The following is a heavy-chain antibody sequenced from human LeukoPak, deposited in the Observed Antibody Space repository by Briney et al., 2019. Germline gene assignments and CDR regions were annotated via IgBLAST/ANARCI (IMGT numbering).Heavy chain of an antibody. CDR1: GYTFTSYA. D-gene: IGHD6-19*01. Sequence: ASVKVSCKASGYTFTSYAMHWVRQAPGQRLEWMGWINAGNGNIKYSQKFQGRVTITRDTSASTAYMELSSLRSEDTAVYYCARAGYSSGWSLFSDYWGQGTLVTVSS. J-gene: IGHJ4*02. CDR2: INAGNGNI. CDR3: ARAGYSSGWSLFSDY. V-gene: IGHV1-3*01.